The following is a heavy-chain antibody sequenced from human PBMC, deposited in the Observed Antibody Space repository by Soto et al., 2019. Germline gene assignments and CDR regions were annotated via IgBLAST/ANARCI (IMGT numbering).Heavy chain of an antibody. J-gene: IGHJ4*02. CDR2: INHSGST. D-gene: IGHD2-8*02. CDR1: GGSFSGYY. Sequence: QVQLQQWGAGLLKPSETLSLTCAVYGGSFSGYYWTWIRQPPGTGLEWIGEINHSGSTNYNPSLKHRVPISVDTSKNQFSRKLTSGAAADPAVYYCARDKITGLFDYWGQGTLVTVSS. V-gene: IGHV4-34*01. CDR3: ARDKITGLFDY.